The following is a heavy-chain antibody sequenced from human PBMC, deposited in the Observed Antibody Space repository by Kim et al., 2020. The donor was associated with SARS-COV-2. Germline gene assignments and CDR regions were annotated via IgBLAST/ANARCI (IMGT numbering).Heavy chain of an antibody. CDR3: AKDFKAGIEYSSSWYGWDYYYGMDV. V-gene: IGHV3-30*18. CDR1: GFTFSSYG. J-gene: IGHJ6*02. D-gene: IGHD6-13*01. Sequence: GGSLRLSCAASGFTFSSYGMHWVRQAPGKGLEWVAVISYDGSNKYYADSVKGRFTISRDNSKNTLYLQMNSLRAEDTAVYYCAKDFKAGIEYSSSWYGWDYYYGMDVWGQGTTVTVSS. CDR2: ISYDGSNK.